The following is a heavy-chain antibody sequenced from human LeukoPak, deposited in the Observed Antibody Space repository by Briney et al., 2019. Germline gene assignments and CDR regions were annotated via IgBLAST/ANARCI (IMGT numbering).Heavy chain of an antibody. CDR3: SRAQNSAWHNFEY. J-gene: IGHJ4*02. CDR1: GFIFSDYP. V-gene: IGHV3-30-3*01. CDR2: ISSEGNNQ. Sequence: PGTSLRLSCAASGFIFSDYPMHWVRQAPGKGLEWVAVISSEGNNQYYAASVKGRFTIFRDTSKNTLYLQMSSLRAEYRAVYYCSRAQNSAWHNFEYWGQGTLVTVSS. D-gene: IGHD6-19*01.